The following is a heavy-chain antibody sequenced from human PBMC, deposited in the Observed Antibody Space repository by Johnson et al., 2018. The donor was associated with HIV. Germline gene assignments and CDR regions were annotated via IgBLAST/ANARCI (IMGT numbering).Heavy chain of an antibody. V-gene: IGHV3-11*04. J-gene: IGHJ3*02. CDR2: ISSSGSTI. CDR1: GFTFSDYY. Sequence: QVQLVESGGGLVKPGRSLRLSCAASGFTFSDYYMSWIRQAPGKGLAWGSYISSSGSTIYYADSVKGRFTISRDNAKNSLYLQKNSLRAEDTAVYYCAKDGSWGSYSAAADAFDIWGQGTMVTVSS. CDR3: AKDGSWGSYSAAADAFDI. D-gene: IGHD1-26*01.